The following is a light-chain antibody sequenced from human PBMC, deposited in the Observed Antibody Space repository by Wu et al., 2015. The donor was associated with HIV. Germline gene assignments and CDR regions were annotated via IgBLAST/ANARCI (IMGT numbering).Light chain of an antibody. CDR2: DAS. J-gene: IGKJ4*01. V-gene: IGKV3-11*01. Sequence: EVALTQSPATLSLSTGERVTLSCRASQGVGNSLGWYQQKPGQAPRLLIYDASNRATGIPARFSGSGSGTDFTLTISSLEPEDFAVYYCQQYNNWPPLTFGGGTKVEIK. CDR3: QQYNNWPPLT. CDR1: QGVGNS.